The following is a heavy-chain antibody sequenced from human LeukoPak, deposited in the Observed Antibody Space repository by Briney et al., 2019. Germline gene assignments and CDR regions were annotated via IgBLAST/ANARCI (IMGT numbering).Heavy chain of an antibody. V-gene: IGHV3-23*01. Sequence: GGSLRHSCAASGFTFSSFAMSWVRQAPGKGLEWVSSISGSGESTYYADYVKGRFTVSRDNSKNTVNLQLNSLRAEDTAVYYCAKDAIGQYRPYYFDCWGQGTLVTVSS. CDR2: ISGSGEST. D-gene: IGHD3-16*02. CDR1: GFTFSSFA. J-gene: IGHJ4*02. CDR3: AKDAIGQYRPYYFDC.